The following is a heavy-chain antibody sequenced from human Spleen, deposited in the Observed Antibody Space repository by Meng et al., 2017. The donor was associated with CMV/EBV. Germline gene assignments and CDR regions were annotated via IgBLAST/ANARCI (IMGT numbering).Heavy chain of an antibody. Sequence: YYWNWIRHAPGKELEWIGHMDYSEIPNYNAALKSRVDMSVDTSKNQLSLKLTFVTAADTAVYYCARERSTSSAESGQIHSCYGVGVWGQGTTVTVSS. CDR2: MDYSEIP. CDR1: YY. J-gene: IGHJ6*02. CDR3: ARERSTSSAESGQIHSCYGVGV. V-gene: IGHV4-59*01. D-gene: IGHD2-2*01.